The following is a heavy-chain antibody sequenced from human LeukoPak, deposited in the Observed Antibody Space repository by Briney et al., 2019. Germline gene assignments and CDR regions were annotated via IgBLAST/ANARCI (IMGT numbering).Heavy chain of an antibody. Sequence: PSETLSLTCAVYGGSFSGYYWSWIRQPPGKGLEWIGEINHSGSTNYNPSLKSRVTISVDTSKNQFSLKLSSVTAADTAVYYCARGINDSSGYHVRYYYYYMDVWGKGTTVTVSS. J-gene: IGHJ6*03. CDR2: INHSGST. CDR1: GGSFSGYY. CDR3: ARGINDSSGYHVRYYYYYMDV. V-gene: IGHV4-34*01. D-gene: IGHD3-22*01.